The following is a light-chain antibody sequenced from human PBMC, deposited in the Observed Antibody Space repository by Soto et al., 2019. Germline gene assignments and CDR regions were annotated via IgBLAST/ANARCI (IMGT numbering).Light chain of an antibody. J-gene: IGKJ4*01. CDR3: QQFSSYPLT. V-gene: IGKV3-20*01. Sequence: EIVLTQSPGTLSLSPGERATLSCRASQSVSSSSLAWYQQRPGQAPRLLIFTASSRATGTPDRFSGSGSGTDFSLTISRLEPEDFAVYYCQQFSSYPLTFGGGTKVEIK. CDR2: TAS. CDR1: QSVSSSS.